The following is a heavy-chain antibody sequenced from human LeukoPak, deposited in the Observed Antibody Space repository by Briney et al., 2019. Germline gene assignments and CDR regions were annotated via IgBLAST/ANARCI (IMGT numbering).Heavy chain of an antibody. CDR1: GGSFSGYY. J-gene: IGHJ5*02. D-gene: IGHD6-19*01. V-gene: IGHV4-34*01. CDR2: MNHSGRS. CDR3: ARGGTTVAGTFWFDP. Sequence: PSETLSLTCAVYGGSFSGYYWNWIRQPPGKGLEWIGEMNHSGRSNYSPSLKSRVTISVDTSKKQFSLKLSSVTAADTAVYYCARGGTTVAGTFWFDPWGQGTLVTVSS.